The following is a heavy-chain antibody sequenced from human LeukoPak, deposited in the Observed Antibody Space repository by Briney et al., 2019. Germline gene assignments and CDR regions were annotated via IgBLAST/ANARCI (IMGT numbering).Heavy chain of an antibody. D-gene: IGHD1-26*01. V-gene: IGHV3-23*01. J-gene: IGHJ4*02. CDR2: ISASGVMT. Sequence: GGSLRLSCAASGFTFSSYAMSWVRQAPGKGLEWVSSISASGVMTYYADSVKGRFTVSRDTSKNSLYLQMSSLTAADTAVYYCAKDRSIGTYYTFDHWGQGTLVTVSS. CDR1: GFTFSSYA. CDR3: AKDRSIGTYYTFDH.